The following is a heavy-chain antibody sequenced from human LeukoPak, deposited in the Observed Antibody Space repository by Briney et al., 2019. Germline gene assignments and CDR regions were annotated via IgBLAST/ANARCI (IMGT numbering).Heavy chain of an antibody. Sequence: GGSLRLSCAASGFTFTNYAMSWVRQAPGKGLEWVSLISGDGVSTFYADSVKGRFSISRDNSKNSLSLEMNSLRTEDTAMYYCARESGKFDYWGQGTVVGVSS. CDR2: ISGDGVST. CDR1: GFTFTNYA. J-gene: IGHJ4*02. V-gene: IGHV3-43*02. CDR3: ARESGKFDY.